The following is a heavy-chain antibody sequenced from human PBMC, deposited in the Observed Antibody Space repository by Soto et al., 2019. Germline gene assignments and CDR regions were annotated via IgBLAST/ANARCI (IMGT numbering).Heavy chain of an antibody. V-gene: IGHV2-5*02. CDR2: IYWDDDK. CDR3: AHRRPSAAFDY. Sequence: QITLKESGPTLVKPTQTLTLTCSFSGFSLSTSGVGVGWIRQPPGKALEWLAVIYWDDDKRYSPSLESRLTITKDTSKNQVVLIMTNMDPVDTATYHCAHRRPSAAFDYWGQGTLVTVSS. D-gene: IGHD2-15*01. J-gene: IGHJ4*02. CDR1: GFSLSTSGVG.